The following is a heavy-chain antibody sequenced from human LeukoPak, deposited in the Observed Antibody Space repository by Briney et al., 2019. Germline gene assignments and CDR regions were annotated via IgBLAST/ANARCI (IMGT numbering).Heavy chain of an antibody. CDR3: ATVGSAYGSGAVDY. CDR2: IYYSGST. D-gene: IGHD6-19*01. CDR1: GGSISSYY. Sequence: SETLSLTCTVSGGSISSYYWSWIRQPPGKGLEWIGYIYYSGSTNYNPSLKSRVTISVDTSKNQFSLKLSSVTAADTAVYYCATVGSAYGSGAVDYWGQGTLVTVSS. V-gene: IGHV4-59*08. J-gene: IGHJ4*02.